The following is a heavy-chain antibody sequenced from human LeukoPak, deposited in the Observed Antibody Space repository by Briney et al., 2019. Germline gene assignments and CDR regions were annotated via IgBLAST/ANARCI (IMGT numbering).Heavy chain of an antibody. CDR2: INHSGST. CDR1: GGSFSGYY. D-gene: IGHD6-6*01. J-gene: IGHJ4*02. V-gene: IGHV4-34*01. CDR3: AGQEYSSSDFPY. Sequence: SETLSLTCAVYGGSFSGYYWSWIRQPPGKGLEWIGEINHSGSTNYNPSLESRVTISVDTSKNQFSLKLSSVTAADTAVYYCAGQEYSSSDFPYWGQGTLVTVSS.